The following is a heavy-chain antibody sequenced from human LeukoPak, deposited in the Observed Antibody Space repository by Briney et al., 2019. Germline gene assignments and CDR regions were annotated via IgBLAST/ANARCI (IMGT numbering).Heavy chain of an antibody. Sequence: GGTLRLSCAASGVSLSSYGMTWVRQSPGKGREWVSTISDSDGSTYSADSVKGRFTISRDNAKNSLYLQMNSLRAEDTAVYYCAREWRYFDWLFEYNWFDPWGQGTLVTVSS. J-gene: IGHJ5*02. CDR2: ISDSDGST. CDR1: GVSLSSYG. V-gene: IGHV3-23*01. CDR3: AREWRYFDWLFEYNWFDP. D-gene: IGHD3-9*01.